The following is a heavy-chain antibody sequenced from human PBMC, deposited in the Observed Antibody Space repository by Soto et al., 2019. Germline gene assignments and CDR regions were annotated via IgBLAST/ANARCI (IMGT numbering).Heavy chain of an antibody. CDR3: ASLHCSGGSCHVDY. Sequence: PGGSLRLSCAASGFTFSSYSMNWVRQAPGKGLEWVSSISSSSSYIYYADSVKGRFTISRDNAKNSLYLQMNSLRAEDTAVYYCASLHCSGGSCHVDYWGQGTLVTSPQ. J-gene: IGHJ4*02. V-gene: IGHV3-21*01. D-gene: IGHD2-15*01. CDR2: ISSSSSYI. CDR1: GFTFSSYS.